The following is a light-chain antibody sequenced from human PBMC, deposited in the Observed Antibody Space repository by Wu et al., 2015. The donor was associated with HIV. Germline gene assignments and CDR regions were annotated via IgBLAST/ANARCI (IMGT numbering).Light chain of an antibody. Sequence: DIQLTQSPSFLSASVGDRVTVTCRASQGIGGSLVWYQQKPGKAPKLLIYDASTLYSGVPSRFSGSRSETEFTLSISSLQPEDFANLYCQQSFTFGQGTKTGDQ. J-gene: IGKJ2*01. CDR1: QGIGGS. CDR2: DAS. CDR3: QQSFT. V-gene: IGKV1-9*01.